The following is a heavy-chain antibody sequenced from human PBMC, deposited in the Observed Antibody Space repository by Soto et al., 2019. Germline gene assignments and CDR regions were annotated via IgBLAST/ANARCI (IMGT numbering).Heavy chain of an antibody. CDR1: GYTFTSYG. J-gene: IGHJ4*02. Sequence: QVHLVQSGAEVKKPGASVKVSYKASGYTFTSYGITWVRQAPGQGLEWMGWISAHNGNTDYAQKLQGRVIVTRDTSTSTAYMELRSLRSDDTAVYYCASGRYGDYWGQGALVTVSS. CDR2: ISAHNGNT. CDR3: ASGRYGDY. V-gene: IGHV1-18*01. D-gene: IGHD1-26*01.